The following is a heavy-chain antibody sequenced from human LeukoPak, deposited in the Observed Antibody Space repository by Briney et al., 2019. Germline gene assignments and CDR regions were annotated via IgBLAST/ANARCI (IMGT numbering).Heavy chain of an antibody. J-gene: IGHJ5*02. CDR3: AREYSGSPNWFDP. D-gene: IGHD1-26*01. CDR2: ISRGGNTI. V-gene: IGHV3-11*01. CDR1: GFTFSDYY. Sequence: GGSLRLSCAASGFTFSDYYMNWIRQAPGKGLEWVSYISRGGNTIYYADSVKGRFTISRDNANNLLHLQMNSLSAEDTAVYYCAREYSGSPNWFDPWGQGTLVIVSS.